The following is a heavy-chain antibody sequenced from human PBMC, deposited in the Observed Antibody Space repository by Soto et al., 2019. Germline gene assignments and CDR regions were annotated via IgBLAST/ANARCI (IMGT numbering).Heavy chain of an antibody. V-gene: IGHV4-30-4*01. CDR3: AGLSSRMINAFDI. J-gene: IGHJ3*02. D-gene: IGHD3-16*01. CDR2: IYYSGST. CDR1: GGSISSGDYY. Sequence: SETLSLTCTVSGGSISSGDYYWSWIRQSPGKGLEWIGYIYYSGSTYYNPSLKSRVTISVDTSKNQLSLKLSSVTVADTAVYYCAGLSSRMINAFDIWGQGTMVTVSS.